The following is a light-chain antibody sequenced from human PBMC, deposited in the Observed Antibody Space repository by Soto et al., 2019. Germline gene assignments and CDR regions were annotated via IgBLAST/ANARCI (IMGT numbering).Light chain of an antibody. CDR1: SRDVGGYNY. J-gene: IGLJ2*01. CDR3: SSYTSSSTSA. Sequence: QSALTQPASVSGSPGQSISISCTGTSRDVGGYNYVSWYQQHPGKGPRLLIYDVSHRPSGVSSRFSGSKSGNTASLTISGLQAEDEAHYYCSSYTSSSTSAFGGGTKVTVL. V-gene: IGLV2-14*01. CDR2: DVS.